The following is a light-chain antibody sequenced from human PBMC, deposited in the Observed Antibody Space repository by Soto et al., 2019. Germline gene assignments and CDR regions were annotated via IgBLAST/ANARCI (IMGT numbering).Light chain of an antibody. CDR2: SNN. CDR3: AAWDDSLSGVV. J-gene: IGLJ2*01. CDR1: SSNIGNNF. V-gene: IGLV1-47*02. Sequence: QSVLTQPPSAPGTPGQRGTIACSGSSSNIGNNFLYWYQQLPGTAPKVVIYSNNQRRSGVPDRSSGSKSGTAASLAISGLRSEDVADYYCAAWDDSLSGVVLGGGTKLTVL.